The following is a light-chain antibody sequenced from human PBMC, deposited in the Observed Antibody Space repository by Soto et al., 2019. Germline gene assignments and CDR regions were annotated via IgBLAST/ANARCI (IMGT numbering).Light chain of an antibody. V-gene: IGKV1-12*01. CDR3: QQANSLPIT. Sequence: DIQMTQSPSSVSASVGDRVSITCRASQGISSWLAWYQQKPGGAPKLLIYTGSSLQSGVPSRFRGTGSGTDFTLTISSLQPEDVATYYCQQANSLPITFGGGTKVEIK. CDR1: QGISSW. CDR2: TGS. J-gene: IGKJ4*01.